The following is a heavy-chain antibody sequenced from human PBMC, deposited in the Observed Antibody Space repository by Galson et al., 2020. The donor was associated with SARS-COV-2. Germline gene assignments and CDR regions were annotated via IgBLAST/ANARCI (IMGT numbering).Heavy chain of an antibody. CDR2: ISYDGSNK. CDR3: ASLLDCSSTSCYAGYFDY. D-gene: IGHD2-2*01. J-gene: IGHJ4*02. Sequence: GGSLRLSCAASGFTFSSYAMHWVRQAPGKGLEWVAVISYDGSNKYYADSVKGRFTISRDNSKNTLYLQMNSLRAEDTAVYYCASLLDCSSTSCYAGYFDYWGQGTLVTVSS. V-gene: IGHV3-30*04. CDR1: GFTFSSYA.